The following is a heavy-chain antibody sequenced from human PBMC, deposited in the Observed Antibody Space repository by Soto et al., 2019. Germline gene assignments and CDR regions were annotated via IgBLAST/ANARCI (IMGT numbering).Heavy chain of an antibody. Sequence: SVKVSCKASGGTFSSYAISWVRQAPGQGLELMGGIIPIFGTANYAQKFQGRVTITADESTSTAYMELSSLRSEDTAVYYCARRISSSWSEFYYYGMDVWGQGTTVTVYS. CDR2: IIPIFGTA. D-gene: IGHD6-13*01. J-gene: IGHJ6*02. CDR1: GGTFSSYA. CDR3: ARRISSSWSEFYYYGMDV. V-gene: IGHV1-69*13.